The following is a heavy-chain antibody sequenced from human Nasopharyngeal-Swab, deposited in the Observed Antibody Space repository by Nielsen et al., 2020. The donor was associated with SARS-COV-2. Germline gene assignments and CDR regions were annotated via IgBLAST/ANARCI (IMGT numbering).Heavy chain of an antibody. CDR3: ARARRPSSMVRHRLNWFDP. V-gene: IGHV4-34*01. Sequence: GSLRLSCAVYGGSFSGYSWSWIRQPPGKGLEWIGEINHSGSTNYNPSLKSRVTISVDTSKNQFSLTLSSVSVADTAVYYCARARRPSSMVRHRLNWFDPWGQGTLVTVSS. D-gene: IGHD3-10*01. CDR2: INHSGST. CDR1: GGSFSGYS. J-gene: IGHJ5*02.